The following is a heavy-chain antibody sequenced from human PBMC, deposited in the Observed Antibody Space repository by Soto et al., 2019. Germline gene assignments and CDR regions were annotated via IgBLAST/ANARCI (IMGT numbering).Heavy chain of an antibody. CDR3: ARDKGTTCLDT. D-gene: IGHD1-7*01. CDR1: GLIFSSSG. CDR2: RWYDGRNE. V-gene: IGHV3-33*01. J-gene: IGHJ5*02. Sequence: QLQLADSGGGVAQPGRSLRLSCAASGLIFSSSGMHWVRQAPGTGLEWVAMRWYDGRNEYYADTVKGRFTISRDNSKNTLSLQMNSRRGEDTAVYYCARDKGTTCLDTWGQGILVTVSS.